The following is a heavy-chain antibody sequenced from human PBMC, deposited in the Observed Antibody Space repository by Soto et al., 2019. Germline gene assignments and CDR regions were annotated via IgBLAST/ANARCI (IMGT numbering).Heavy chain of an antibody. D-gene: IGHD3-3*01. V-gene: IGHV4-30-4*01. CDR2: IYYSGST. CDR1: GGSISSGDDY. Sequence: SETLSLTCTVSGGSISSGDDYWSWIRQPPGKGLEWIGYIYYSGSTYYNPSLKSRVTISVDTSKNQFSLKLSSVTAADTAVYYCARDAPRYDFWSGYSPNSDKYGMDVWGQGTTVTVS. J-gene: IGHJ6*02. CDR3: ARDAPRYDFWSGYSPNSDKYGMDV.